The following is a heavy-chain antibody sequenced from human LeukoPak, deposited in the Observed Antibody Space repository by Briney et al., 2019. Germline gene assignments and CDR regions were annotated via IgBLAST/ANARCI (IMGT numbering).Heavy chain of an antibody. CDR1: GFTFYDYA. V-gene: IGHV3-9*01. CDR2: ISWNSGSI. D-gene: IGHD7-27*01. J-gene: IGHJ6*02. CDR3: AKELTGTYYYYGMDV. Sequence: QPGGSLRLSCAASGFTFYDYAMHWVRQAPGKGLESVSGISWNSGSIGYADSVKGRFTISRDNAKNSLYLQMNSLRAEDTALYYCAKELTGTYYYYGMDVWGQGTTVTVSS.